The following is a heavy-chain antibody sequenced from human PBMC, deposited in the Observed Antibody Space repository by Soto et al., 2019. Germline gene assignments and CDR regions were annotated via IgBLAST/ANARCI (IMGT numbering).Heavy chain of an antibody. CDR2: INTDGSQK. V-gene: IGHV3-7*01. CDR3: ARVSRRNTFDV. Sequence: PGGSLRLSCAASGFTFSSYWITLFGHAPCKGLEWVANINTDGSQKHSVDSVKGRFTFSRDNAKNSLYLQMNSLRAEDTAVYYCARVSRRNTFDVWGQGTMVTVSS. J-gene: IGHJ3*01. CDR1: GFTFSSYW.